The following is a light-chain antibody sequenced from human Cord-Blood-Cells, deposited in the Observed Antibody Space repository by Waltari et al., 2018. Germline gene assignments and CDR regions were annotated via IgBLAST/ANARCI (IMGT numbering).Light chain of an antibody. Sequence: EIVLTQSTGTLSFSPRDRATLSRRASQSVSSSYLAWYQQKPGQAPRLLIYGASSRATGIPDRFSGSGSGTDFTLTISRMEPEDFSVYYCQQYGSSPPWTFGQGTKVEIK. CDR1: QSVSSSY. V-gene: IGKV3-20*01. J-gene: IGKJ1*01. CDR2: GAS. CDR3: QQYGSSPPWT.